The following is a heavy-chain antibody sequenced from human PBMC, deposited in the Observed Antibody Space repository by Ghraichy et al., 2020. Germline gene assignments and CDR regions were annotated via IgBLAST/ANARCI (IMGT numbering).Heavy chain of an antibody. V-gene: IGHV4-39*01. Sequence: SQTLSLTCTVSGGSISSSSYYWGWIRQPPGKGLEWIGSIYYSGSTYYNPSLKSRVTISVDTSKNQFSLKLSSVTAADTAVYYCARRVVTAIPNWFDPWGQGTLVTVSS. CDR3: ARRVVTAIPNWFDP. CDR1: GGSISSSSYY. J-gene: IGHJ5*02. CDR2: IYYSGST. D-gene: IGHD2-21*02.